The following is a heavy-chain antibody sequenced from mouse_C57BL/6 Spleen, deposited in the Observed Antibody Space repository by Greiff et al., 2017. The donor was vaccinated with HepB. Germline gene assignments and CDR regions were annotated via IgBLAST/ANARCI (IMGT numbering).Heavy chain of an antibody. J-gene: IGHJ3*01. CDR1: GYTFTSYW. Sequence: VQLQQSGTELVKPGASVKLSCKASGYTFTSYWMHWVKQRPGQGLEWIGNINPSNGGTNYNEKFKSKATLTVDKSSSTAYMQLSSLTSEDSAVYYCARPFYYGYEEIAYWGQRTLVTVSA. V-gene: IGHV1-53*01. CDR2: INPSNGGT. D-gene: IGHD2-2*01. CDR3: ARPFYYGYEEIAY.